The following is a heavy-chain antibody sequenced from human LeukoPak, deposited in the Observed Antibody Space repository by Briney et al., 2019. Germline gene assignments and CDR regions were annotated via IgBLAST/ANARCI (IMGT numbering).Heavy chain of an antibody. D-gene: IGHD3-10*01. Sequence: ASVKVSCKASGYTFTGYGISWVRQAPGQGREWMGWTSENKDNTIYAQKLQGRHTMTTDTSTSTAYMELRSLRSDDTAVYYCARGNMSPYYYGSGSSYFDYWGQGTLVTVSS. CDR2: TSENKDNT. J-gene: IGHJ4*02. CDR1: GYTFTGYG. CDR3: ARGNMSPYYYGSGSSYFDY. V-gene: IGHV1-18*01.